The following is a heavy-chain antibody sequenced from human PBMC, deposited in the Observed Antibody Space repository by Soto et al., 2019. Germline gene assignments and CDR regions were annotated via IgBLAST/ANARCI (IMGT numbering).Heavy chain of an antibody. CDR1: GGTFSSYA. J-gene: IGHJ6*02. D-gene: IGHD3-3*01. CDR3: ARNFGVVTPAYYGMDV. Sequence: QVQLVQSGAEVKKPGSSVKVSCKASGGTFSSYAISWVRQAPGQGLEWMGGIIPIFGTANYAQKFQGRVTINADESTSTAYMELSSLRSEDTAVYYCARNFGVVTPAYYGMDVWGQGTTVTVSS. CDR2: IIPIFGTA. V-gene: IGHV1-69*01.